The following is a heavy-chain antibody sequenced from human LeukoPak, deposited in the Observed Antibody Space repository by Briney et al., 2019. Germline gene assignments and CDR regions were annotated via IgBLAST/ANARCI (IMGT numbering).Heavy chain of an antibody. J-gene: IGHJ4*02. Sequence: SETLSLTCTVSGDSISGYYWNWIRQSPGKGLEWIGYIHYSGTTKYNPSLKSRVTMSVDTSRNQFSLKLSSVTAADTAVYYCARGRTHCSGINCPGHSPYFDYWGQGTLVTVSS. CDR2: IHYSGTT. V-gene: IGHV4-59*01. D-gene: IGHD2-15*01. CDR1: GDSISGYY. CDR3: ARGRTHCSGINCPGHSPYFDY.